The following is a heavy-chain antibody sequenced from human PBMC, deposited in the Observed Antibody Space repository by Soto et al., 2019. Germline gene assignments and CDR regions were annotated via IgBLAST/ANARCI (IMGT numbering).Heavy chain of an antibody. V-gene: IGHV3-30-3*01. Sequence: QVQLVESGGGVVQPGRSLRLSCAASGFTFSSYAMHWVRQAPGKGLEWVAVISYDGSNKYYVDSVKGRFTISRDNSKNTLYLQMNSLRAEDTAVYYCASEDAFDIWGQGTMVTVSS. CDR1: GFTFSSYA. J-gene: IGHJ3*02. CDR3: ASEDAFDI. CDR2: ISYDGSNK.